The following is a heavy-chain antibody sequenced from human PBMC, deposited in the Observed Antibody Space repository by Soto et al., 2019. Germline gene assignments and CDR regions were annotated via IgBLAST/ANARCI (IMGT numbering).Heavy chain of an antibody. Sequence: SETLSLTCAVTGGSLSGYYWSWIRQPPGKGLEWIGEVKDGGHTNYSPSLRGRVTISSDTSNNQFSLRLNSVTAADTGVYYCARGQEGVVATHWDQGSLVPVSS. J-gene: IGHJ4*02. D-gene: IGHD5-12*01. CDR1: GGSLSGYY. V-gene: IGHV4-34*01. CDR3: ARGQEGVVATH. CDR2: VKDGGHT.